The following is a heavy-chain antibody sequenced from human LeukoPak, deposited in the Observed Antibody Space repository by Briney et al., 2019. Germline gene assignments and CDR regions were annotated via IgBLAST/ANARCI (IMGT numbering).Heavy chain of an antibody. CDR3: ARLEWLLPGLDY. V-gene: IGHV3-74*01. CDR2: IKGDGIST. CDR1: GFDFSSNW. J-gene: IGHJ4*02. D-gene: IGHD3-3*01. Sequence: PGGSLRLSCAASGFDFSSNWMHWVRHAPGQGLVWVSRIKGDGISTNYADSVKGRFTISRDNAKNSLYLQMNSLRDEDTAVYYCARLEWLLPGLDYWGQGTLVTVSS.